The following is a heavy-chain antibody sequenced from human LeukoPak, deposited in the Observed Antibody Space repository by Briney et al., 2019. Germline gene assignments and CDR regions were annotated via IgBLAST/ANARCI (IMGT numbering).Heavy chain of an antibody. Sequence: GGSLRLSCAASGFTVSSYWMSWVRQAPGKGLEWVANIKQDGSEKYYVDSVKGRFTISRDNAKNSLYLQMNSLRAEDTAVYYCASDYYDFWSGYVDYWGQGTLVTVSS. J-gene: IGHJ4*02. CDR1: GFTVSSYW. CDR3: ASDYYDFWSGYVDY. D-gene: IGHD3-3*01. CDR2: IKQDGSEK. V-gene: IGHV3-7*01.